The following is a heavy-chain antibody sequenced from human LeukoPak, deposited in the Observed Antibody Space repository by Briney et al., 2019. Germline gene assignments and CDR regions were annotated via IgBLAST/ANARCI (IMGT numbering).Heavy chain of an antibody. CDR3: ARETSLAGFASGLGFNY. CDR2: IYTGGNT. CDR1: GDSITNGIFH. J-gene: IGHJ4*02. Sequence: PSETLSLTCTVSGDSITNGIFHWSWIRQPAGKELEWIGRIYTGGNTAYNPSLNSRVTMSLDTSKNQFSLKLTSVTAADTATYYCARETSLAGFASGLGFNYWGQGILVTVSS. D-gene: IGHD6-19*01. V-gene: IGHV4-61*02.